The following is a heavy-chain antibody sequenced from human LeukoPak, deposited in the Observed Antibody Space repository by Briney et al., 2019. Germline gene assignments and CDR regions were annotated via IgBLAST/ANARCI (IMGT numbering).Heavy chain of an antibody. Sequence: SETLSLTCTVSGGSINSYNWNWIRQPPGKGLEWIGYISYNGSPDYNPSFKSRVTMSVDTSQGQFSLKLSSVTAADTAVYYCARFRGTSSWHQEVFDYWGQGAPVTVSS. CDR1: GGSINSYN. D-gene: IGHD2-15*01. J-gene: IGHJ4*02. CDR3: ARFRGTSSWHQEVFDY. V-gene: IGHV4-59*08. CDR2: ISYNGSP.